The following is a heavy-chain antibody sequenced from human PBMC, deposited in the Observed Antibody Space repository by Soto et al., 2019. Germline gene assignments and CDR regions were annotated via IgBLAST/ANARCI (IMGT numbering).Heavy chain of an antibody. CDR1: GFTLSRHA. J-gene: IGHJ5*01. CDR2: LSDSGGSI. V-gene: IGHV3-23*01. D-gene: IGHD3-22*01. Sequence: GGSLRLSCTASGFTLSRHAMTWVRQAPRKGLEWVSGLSDSGGSIYYADSVKGRFTISRDNSKNMVFLHMNSLRPEDTAVYHCAKDSFFRESSGYYDSDSLRHATQVTV. CDR3: AKDSFFRESSGYYDSDS.